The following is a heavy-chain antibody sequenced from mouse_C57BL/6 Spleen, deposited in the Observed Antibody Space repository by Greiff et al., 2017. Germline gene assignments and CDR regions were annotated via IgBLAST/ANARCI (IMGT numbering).Heavy chain of an antibody. D-gene: IGHD1-1*01. Sequence: VQLQQSGAELMKPGASVKLSCKATGYTFTGYWIEWVKQRPGHGLEWIGEILPGSGSTNYNEKFKGKATFTADTSSNTAYMQLSSLTTDDSAIYYCARGPSGSPPRYWYFDVWGTGTTGTVAS. V-gene: IGHV1-9*01. J-gene: IGHJ1*03. CDR1: GYTFTGYW. CDR2: ILPGSGST. CDR3: ARGPSGSPPRYWYFDV.